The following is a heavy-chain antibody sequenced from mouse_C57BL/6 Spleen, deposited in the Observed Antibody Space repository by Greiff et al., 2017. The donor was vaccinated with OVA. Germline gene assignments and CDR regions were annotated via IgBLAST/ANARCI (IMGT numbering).Heavy chain of an antibody. CDR2: INNDGSGT. V-gene: IGHV5-16*01. Sequence: EVMLVESEGGLVQPGSSMKLSCTASGFTFSDYYMAWVRQVPEKGLEWVANINNDGSGTYYLDSLKSRFILSRDNAKNILYLQMSSLKSEDTATYYCARDGNYWYFDVWGTGTTVTVSS. D-gene: IGHD4-1*01. CDR3: ARDGNYWYFDV. J-gene: IGHJ1*03. CDR1: GFTFSDYY.